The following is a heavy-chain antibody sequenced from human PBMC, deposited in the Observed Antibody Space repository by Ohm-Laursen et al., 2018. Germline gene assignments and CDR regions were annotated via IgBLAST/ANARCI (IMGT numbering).Heavy chain of an antibody. CDR1: GYSISSGYY. D-gene: IGHD4/OR15-4a*01. V-gene: IGHV4-38-2*01. CDR3: ARTQANYYYFDY. J-gene: IGHJ4*02. Sequence: SQTLSLTCAVSGYSISSGYYWGWIRQPPGKWLEWIGSIYHSGSTYYNPSLKSRVTLSVDTSKNQFSLKLTSVAAADTAVYYCARTQANYYYFDYWGQGALVTVSS. CDR2: IYHSGST.